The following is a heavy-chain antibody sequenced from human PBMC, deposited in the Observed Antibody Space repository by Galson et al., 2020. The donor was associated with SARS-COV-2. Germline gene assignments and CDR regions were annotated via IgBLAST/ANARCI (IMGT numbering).Heavy chain of an antibody. D-gene: IGHD4-17*01. Sequence: SETLSLTCTVSGGSISSSSYYWGWIRQPPGKGLEWIGCIYYSGCTYYNPSLKSRVAISVDTSKSQFSLKLSSVTAADTAVYYCATRKTTVITPVGNWGQGTLVTVS. CDR1: GGSISSSSYY. J-gene: IGHJ4*02. CDR3: ATRKTTVITPVGN. V-gene: IGHV4-39*01. CDR2: IYYSGCT.